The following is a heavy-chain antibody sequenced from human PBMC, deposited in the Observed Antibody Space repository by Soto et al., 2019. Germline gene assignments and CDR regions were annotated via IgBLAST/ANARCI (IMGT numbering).Heavy chain of an antibody. V-gene: IGHV3-7*01. CDR1: GFTFSGYW. CDR2: IKQDVGEK. CDR3: ARDRWWLVH. Sequence: EVQLVESGGGLVQPGGSLRLSCAASGFTFSGYWMNWVRQAPGKGLEWVANIKQDVGEKYYVDSVKGRFTISRDNAKNSLYLQMNSLRAEDTAVYYCARDRWWLVHWGQGTLVTVSS. J-gene: IGHJ4*02. D-gene: IGHD6-19*01.